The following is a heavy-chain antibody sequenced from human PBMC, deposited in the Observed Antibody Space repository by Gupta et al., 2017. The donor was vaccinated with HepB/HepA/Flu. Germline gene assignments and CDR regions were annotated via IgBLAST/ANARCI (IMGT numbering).Heavy chain of an antibody. Sequence: QVQLQQWGAGLLKPSETLSLTCAVYGGSFSGYYWSWIRQPPGKGLEWIGEINHSGSTNYNPSLKSRVTISVDTSKNQFSLKLSSVTAADTAVYYCARGRRSSTSCYDYWGQGTLVTVSS. V-gene: IGHV4-34*01. CDR3: ARGRRSSTSCYDY. J-gene: IGHJ4*02. D-gene: IGHD2-2*01. CDR1: GGSFSGYY. CDR2: INHSGST.